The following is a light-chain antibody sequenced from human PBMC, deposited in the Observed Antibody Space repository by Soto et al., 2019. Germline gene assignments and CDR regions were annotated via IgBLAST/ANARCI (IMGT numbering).Light chain of an antibody. CDR1: QSVTRN. J-gene: IGKJ5*01. V-gene: IGKV3-15*01. Sequence: ERVLTQAPVILSVYPGESATLSCRASQSVTRNLAWYQQIPGQAPRLLVYHASVRATGIPARFSGSGSGTEFSLTISNLQSEDFAVYFCQQYNDWPPITFGQGTRLEIK. CDR3: QQYNDWPPIT. CDR2: HAS.